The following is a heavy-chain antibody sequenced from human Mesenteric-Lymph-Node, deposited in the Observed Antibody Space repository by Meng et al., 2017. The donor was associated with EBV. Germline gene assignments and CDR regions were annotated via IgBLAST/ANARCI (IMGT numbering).Heavy chain of an antibody. CDR1: GESSIVYD. CDR3: ARGAAFLVQ. D-gene: IGHD3-10*01. CDR2: INHSGST. J-gene: IGHJ4*02. Sequence: QVQLRHWGAGLVKPSETLSRTCVVYGESSIVYDWTCIRQPPGQGLECIGEINHSGSTNYSPSLKSRVTISGDTSKKEFSLKLTSVTAADTAVYYCARGAAFLVQWGQGTLVTVSS. V-gene: IGHV4-34*01.